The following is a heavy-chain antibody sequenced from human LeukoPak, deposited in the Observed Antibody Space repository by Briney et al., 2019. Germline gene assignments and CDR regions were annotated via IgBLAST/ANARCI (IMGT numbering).Heavy chain of an antibody. CDR1: GFTFSSYA. J-gene: IGHJ4*02. D-gene: IGHD3-22*01. CDR2: ISGSGGNT. CDR3: AKDVGYYDSSGYYSFFDY. V-gene: IGHV3-23*01. Sequence: GGSLRLSCAASGFTFSSYAMSWVRQAPGKGLEWVSAISGSGGNTYYADSVKGRFTISRDNSKNTLYLQMNSLRAEDTAAYYCAKDVGYYDSSGYYSFFDYWGQGTLVTVSS.